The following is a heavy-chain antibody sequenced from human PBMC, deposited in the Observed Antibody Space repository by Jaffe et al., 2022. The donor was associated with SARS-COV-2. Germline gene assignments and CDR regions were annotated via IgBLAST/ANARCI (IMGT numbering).Heavy chain of an antibody. Sequence: QLQLQESGPGLVKPSETLSLTCTVSGGSISSSSYYWGWIRQPPGKGLEWIGSIYYSGSTYYNPSLKSRVTISVDTSKNQFSLKLSSVTAADTAVYYCARQSGQWLVSDPYYFDYWGQGTLVTVSS. V-gene: IGHV4-39*01. D-gene: IGHD6-19*01. CDR1: GGSISSSSYY. CDR2: IYYSGST. J-gene: IGHJ4*02. CDR3: ARQSGQWLVSDPYYFDY.